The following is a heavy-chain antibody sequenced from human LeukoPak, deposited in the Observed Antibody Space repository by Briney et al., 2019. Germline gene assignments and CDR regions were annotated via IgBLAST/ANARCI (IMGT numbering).Heavy chain of an antibody. V-gene: IGHV1-8*01. J-gene: IGHJ4*02. CDR2: MNPNSGNT. D-gene: IGHD5-18*01. CDR1: GYTFTSYD. CDR3: ARGRKYSYGKAPFDY. Sequence: ASVKVSCKASGYTFTSYDINWVRQATGQGLEWMGWMNPNSGNTGYAQKFQGRVSMTRNTSISTAYMELSSLRSEDTAVYYCARGRKYSYGKAPFDYWGQGTLVTVSS.